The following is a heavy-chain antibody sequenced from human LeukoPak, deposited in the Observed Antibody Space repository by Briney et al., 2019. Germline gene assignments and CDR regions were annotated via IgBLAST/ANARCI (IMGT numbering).Heavy chain of an antibody. CDR3: ARIITMVSSGGLGY. CDR1: GGTFSSYA. J-gene: IGHJ4*02. D-gene: IGHD3-10*01. Sequence: SVKVSCKASGGTFSSYAISWVRQAPGQGLEWMGGIIPIFGTANYAQKFQGRVTITADESTSTAYMELSSLRSEDTAVYYCARIITMVSSGGLGYWGQGTLVTVSS. CDR2: IIPIFGTA. V-gene: IGHV1-69*13.